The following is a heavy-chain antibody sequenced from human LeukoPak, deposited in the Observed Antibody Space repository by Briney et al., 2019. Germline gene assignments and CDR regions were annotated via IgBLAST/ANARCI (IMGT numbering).Heavy chain of an antibody. CDR1: GGTFSSYA. CDR2: IIPIFGTA. Sequence: GSSVKVSCKASGGTFSSYAISWVRQAPGQGLEWMGRIIPIFGTANYAQKFQGRVTITTDESTSTAYMELSSLRSEDTAVYYCARDLANPVVAAKEFYYYYYMDVWGKGTTVTDSS. D-gene: IGHD2-15*01. V-gene: IGHV1-69*05. CDR3: ARDLANPVVAAKEFYYYYYMDV. J-gene: IGHJ6*03.